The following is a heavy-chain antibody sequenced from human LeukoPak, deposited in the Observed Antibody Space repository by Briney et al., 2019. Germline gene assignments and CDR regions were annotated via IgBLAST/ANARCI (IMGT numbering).Heavy chain of an antibody. CDR3: ARDPLP. CDR2: INSDGSST. Sequence: GGSLRLSCAASGFTFSSYCMHWVRQAPGKGLVWVSGINSDGSSTSYADSVKGRFTISRDNAKNTLHLQMNRLRAEDTAVYFCARDPLPWGQGTLVTVSS. J-gene: IGHJ5*02. CDR1: GFTFSSYC. V-gene: IGHV3-74*01.